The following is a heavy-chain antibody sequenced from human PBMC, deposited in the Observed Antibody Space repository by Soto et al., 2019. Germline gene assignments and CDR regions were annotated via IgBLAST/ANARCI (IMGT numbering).Heavy chain of an antibody. CDR1: GFTFSSYG. D-gene: IGHD3-9*01. CDR3: ARDRIEAIPYYDILTGYYVYYYCMDV. CDR2: IWYEGSNK. J-gene: IGHJ6*02. Sequence: QVQLVESGGGVVQPGRSMRLSCAATGFTFSSYGMHWVRQAPGKGLEWVAVIWYEGSNKYYADSVTGRFTISRDNSKNTLYLQMNSLRAEDTALYYCARDRIEAIPYYDILTGYYVYYYCMDVWGQGTTVTV. V-gene: IGHV3-33*01.